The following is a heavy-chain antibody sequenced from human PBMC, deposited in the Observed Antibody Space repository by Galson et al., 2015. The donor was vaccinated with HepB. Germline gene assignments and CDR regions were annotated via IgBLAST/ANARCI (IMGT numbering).Heavy chain of an antibody. CDR1: GYTLNEFS. V-gene: IGHV1-24*01. CDR2: ADPEDGET. CDR3: ARRPLHNWNDWYFDL. J-gene: IGHJ2*01. Sequence: SVKVSCKVSGYTLNEFSIHWVRQAPGKGLEWMGGADPEDGETVYAQKLLGRVTMTEDPSTDTAYMELSSLRSEDTAMYCCARRPLHNWNDWYFDLWGRGTLVTVSS. D-gene: IGHD1-1*01.